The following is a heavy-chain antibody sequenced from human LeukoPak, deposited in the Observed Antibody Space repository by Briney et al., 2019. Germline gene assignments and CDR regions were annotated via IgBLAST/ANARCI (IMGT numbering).Heavy chain of an antibody. J-gene: IGHJ4*02. V-gene: IGHV3-30*03. CDR3: AGSFRGYSYGCLGY. D-gene: IGHD5-18*01. Sequence: PGRSLRLSCAASGFTFSSYGMHWVRQAPGKGLEWVAVISYDGGNKYYADSVKGRFTISRDNSKNTLYLQMNSLRAEDTAVYYCAGSFRGYSYGCLGYWGQGTLVTVSS. CDR2: ISYDGGNK. CDR1: GFTFSSYG.